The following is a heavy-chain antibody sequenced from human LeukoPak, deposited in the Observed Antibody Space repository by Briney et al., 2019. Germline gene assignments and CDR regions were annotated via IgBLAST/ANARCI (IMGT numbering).Heavy chain of an antibody. CDR1: GFTFSSYG. CDR2: IWYDGGNK. J-gene: IGHJ1*01. Sequence: GGSLRLSCAASGFTFSSYGMHWVRQAPGKGLEWVAVIWYDGGNKYYADSVKGRFTISRDNSKNTLYLQMNSLRAEDTAVYYCARGARRGSPAVHWGQGTLVTVSS. CDR3: ARGARRGSPAVH. D-gene: IGHD1-14*01. V-gene: IGHV3-33*01.